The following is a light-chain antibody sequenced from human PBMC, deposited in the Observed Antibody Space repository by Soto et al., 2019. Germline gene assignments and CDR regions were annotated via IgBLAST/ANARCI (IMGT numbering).Light chain of an antibody. CDR2: EVT. CDR1: SNDVGGYNY. J-gene: IGLJ3*02. Sequence: QSALTQPASVSGSPGQSITISCTGTSNDVGGYNYVSWYQQHPGKAPKLMISEVTNRPSGVSNRFSGSKSGNTASLTISGIQAEDDADYYCSSYTTSSVWMFGGGTKLTVL. CDR3: SSYTTSSVWM. V-gene: IGLV2-14*01.